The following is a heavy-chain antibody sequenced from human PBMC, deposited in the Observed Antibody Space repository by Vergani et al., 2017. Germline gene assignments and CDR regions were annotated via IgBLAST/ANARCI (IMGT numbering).Heavy chain of an antibody. CDR1: GFTVSSNY. CDR2: ISGSGGST. Sequence: EVQLLESGGGLVQPGGSLRLSCAASGFTVSSNYMSWVRQAPGKGLEWVSAISGSGGSTYYADSVKGRFTISRDNSKNTLYLQMNSLRAEDTAVYYCAKGSRRTVAGPSDDYWGQGTLVTVSS. J-gene: IGHJ4*02. CDR3: AKGSRRTVAGPSDDY. V-gene: IGHV3-23*01. D-gene: IGHD6-19*01.